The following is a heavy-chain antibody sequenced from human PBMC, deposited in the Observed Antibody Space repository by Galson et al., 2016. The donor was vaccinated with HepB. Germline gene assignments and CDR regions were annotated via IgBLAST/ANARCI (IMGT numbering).Heavy chain of an antibody. CDR1: GYTFTGYY. CDR3: ARVPDYYDSSGYYYSFDY. V-gene: IGHV1-2*06. D-gene: IGHD3-22*01. CDR2: INPNSGGT. J-gene: IGHJ4*02. Sequence: SVKVSCKASGYTFTGYYMHWVRQAPGQGLEWMGRINPNSGGTNYAQKLQGRVTMTTDTSTSTAYMELRSLRSDDTAVYYCARVPDYYDSSGYYYSFDYWGQGTLVTVSS.